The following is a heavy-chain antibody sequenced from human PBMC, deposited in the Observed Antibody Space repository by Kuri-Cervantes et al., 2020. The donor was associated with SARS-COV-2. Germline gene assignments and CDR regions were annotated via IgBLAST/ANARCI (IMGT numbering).Heavy chain of an antibody. Sequence: SVKVSCKASGYTFTSYGISWVRQAPGQGLEWMGGIIPIFGTANYAQKFQGRVTITADESTSTAYMELSNLRSEDTAVYYCARGGWFRKPAAISYYYYYMDVWGKGTTVTVSS. D-gene: IGHD2-2*01. CDR1: GYTFTSYG. CDR3: ARGGWFRKPAAISYYYYYMDV. CDR2: IIPIFGTA. J-gene: IGHJ6*03. V-gene: IGHV1-69*13.